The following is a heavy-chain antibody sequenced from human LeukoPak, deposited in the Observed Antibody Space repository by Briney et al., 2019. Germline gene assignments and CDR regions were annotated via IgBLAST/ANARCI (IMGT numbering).Heavy chain of an antibody. CDR3: ARKPAVAADSNSFDY. Sequence: PSETLSLTCAVYGGSFSGYYWSWIRQPPGKGLEWIGEINHSGSTNDNPALKSRVTISVATSKHQFSLKLRSVTAADTAVYYCARKPAVAADSNSFDYWGQGTLVTVSS. D-gene: IGHD6-19*01. V-gene: IGHV4-34*01. J-gene: IGHJ4*02. CDR1: GGSFSGYY. CDR2: INHSGST.